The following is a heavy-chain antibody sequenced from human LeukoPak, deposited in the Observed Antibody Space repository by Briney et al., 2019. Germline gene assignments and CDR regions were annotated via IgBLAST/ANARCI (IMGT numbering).Heavy chain of an antibody. Sequence: ASVKVSCKASGYTFTSYYIHWVRQAPGQGLEWMGIINPGGGGTTYAQRFQGRVTMTRDTSTSTVYMELSSLRSEDTAVYYCAKLKEEEYWGQGTLVTVSS. CDR3: AKLKEEEY. J-gene: IGHJ4*02. CDR2: INPGGGGT. CDR1: GYTFTSYY. D-gene: IGHD5-24*01. V-gene: IGHV1-46*01.